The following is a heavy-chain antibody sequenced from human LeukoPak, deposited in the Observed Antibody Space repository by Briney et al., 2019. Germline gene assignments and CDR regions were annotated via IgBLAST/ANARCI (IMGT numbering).Heavy chain of an antibody. Sequence: SETLSLTCTVSGGSISSSSYYWGWIRQPPGKGLEWIGSIYYSGSTYYNPSLKSRVTISVDTSKNQFSLKLSSVTAADTAVYYCARVLRFLEWSSSYYFDYWGQGTLVTVSS. CDR3: ARVLRFLEWSSSYYFDY. V-gene: IGHV4-39*07. CDR2: IYYSGST. CDR1: GGSISSSSYY. J-gene: IGHJ4*02. D-gene: IGHD3-3*01.